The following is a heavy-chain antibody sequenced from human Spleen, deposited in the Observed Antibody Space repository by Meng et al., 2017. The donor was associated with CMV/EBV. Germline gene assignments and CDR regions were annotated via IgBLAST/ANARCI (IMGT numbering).Heavy chain of an antibody. CDR1: FCNFR. CDR2: IESIRYDGTT. J-gene: IGHJ4*02. CDR3: ATGGASYIIVINSPVDS. Sequence: FCNFRSACVRQAPEKGVEWLGRIESIRYDGTTDYAASVESRCTISRDDSSNTLYLQMNSMKIDDTSVYFCATGGASYIIVINSPVDSWGQGTLVTVSS. V-gene: IGHV3-15*04. D-gene: IGHD3-16*01.